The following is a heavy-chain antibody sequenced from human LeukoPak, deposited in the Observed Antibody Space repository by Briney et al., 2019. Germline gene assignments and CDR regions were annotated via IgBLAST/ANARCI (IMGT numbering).Heavy chain of an antibody. Sequence: KPSETLSLTCAVSGGSISSGGYSWSWIRQPPGKGLEWIGYIYHSGSTYYNPSLKSRVTISVDRSKNQFSLKLSSVTAADTAVYYCARTHYDILTHWGQGTLVTVSS. J-gene: IGHJ4*02. CDR1: GGSISSGGYS. CDR2: IYHSGST. D-gene: IGHD3-9*01. CDR3: ARTHYDILTH. V-gene: IGHV4-30-2*01.